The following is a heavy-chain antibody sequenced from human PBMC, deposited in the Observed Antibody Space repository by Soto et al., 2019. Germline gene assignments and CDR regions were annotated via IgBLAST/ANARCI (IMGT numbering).Heavy chain of an antibody. V-gene: IGHV3-21*01. CDR2: MTISGNSI. Sequence: GGSLRLSCAASGFTFSRYSMNWVREAPGKGLEWVSSMTISGNSIYYGDSVKGRFTISRDNAKNSLYLQMNSLRAEDTAVYYCARDYYYDSSGFSPLGYWGQGTQVTVSS. CDR3: ARDYYYDSSGFSPLGY. D-gene: IGHD3-22*01. CDR1: GFTFSRYS. J-gene: IGHJ4*02.